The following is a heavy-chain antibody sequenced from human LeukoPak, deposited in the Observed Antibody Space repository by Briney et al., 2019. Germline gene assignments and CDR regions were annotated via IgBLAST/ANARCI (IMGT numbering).Heavy chain of an antibody. D-gene: IGHD4-17*01. J-gene: IGHJ5*01. V-gene: IGHV4-31*03. CDR2: IYYSGST. CDR3: ARVGYGDYGAFNWFDY. CDR1: GGSISNGDHY. Sequence: SETLSLTCTVSGGSISNGDHYWSWIRQHPGKGLEWIGHIYYSGSTYYNPSLKSRVTISVDTSKNQFSLKLSSVTAADTAVYYCARVGYGDYGAFNWFDYWGQGTLVTVSA.